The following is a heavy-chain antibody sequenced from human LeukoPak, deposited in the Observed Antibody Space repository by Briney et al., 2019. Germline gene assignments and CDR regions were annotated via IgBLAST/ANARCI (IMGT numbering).Heavy chain of an antibody. CDR3: AREGYIDFWSGYHGGFDY. J-gene: IGHJ4*02. V-gene: IGHV1-2*02. D-gene: IGHD3-3*01. CDR2: INAESGET. CDR1: GYTFSGHY. Sequence: GASVKVSCKASGYTFSGHYMHWIRQAPGQGLEWMGWINAESGETNYAQKFQGRVTMTRDTSISTAYMELSRLRSDDTALYYCAREGYIDFWSGYHGGFDYWGQGTLVTVSS.